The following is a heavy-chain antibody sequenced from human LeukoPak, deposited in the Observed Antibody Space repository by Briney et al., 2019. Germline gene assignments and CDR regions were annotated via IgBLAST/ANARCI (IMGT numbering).Heavy chain of an antibody. Sequence: GGSLRLSCAASGFTFSHYGMHWVRQAPGKGLEWVAFILYDGSNKYYADSVKGRFTISRDNSKNTLDLQMNSLRAEDTAVYYCAKKGFCNSGSCYGAFDYWGQGALVTVSS. CDR3: AKKGFCNSGSCYGAFDY. J-gene: IGHJ4*02. D-gene: IGHD2-2*01. V-gene: IGHV3-30*02. CDR1: GFTFSHYG. CDR2: ILYDGSNK.